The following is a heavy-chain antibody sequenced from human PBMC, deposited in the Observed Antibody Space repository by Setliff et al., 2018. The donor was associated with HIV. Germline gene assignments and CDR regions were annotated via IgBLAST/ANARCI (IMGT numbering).Heavy chain of an antibody. CDR2: IYPGEEFNF. Sequence: GESLKISCKGSGYSFTDYWIGWGRQMPGKGRDWVGFIYPGEEFNFRYSPSFQGQVTISVDRSISTAYLQWRTLKASDSGMYYCARHVTTVATSWFDPWGQGTLVTVSS. CDR1: GYSFTDYW. CDR3: ARHVTTVATSWFDP. D-gene: IGHD2-2*01. V-gene: IGHV5-51*01. J-gene: IGHJ5*02.